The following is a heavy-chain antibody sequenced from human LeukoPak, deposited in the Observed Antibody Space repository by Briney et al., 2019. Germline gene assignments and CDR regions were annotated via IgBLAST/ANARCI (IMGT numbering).Heavy chain of an antibody. J-gene: IGHJ3*01. CDR2: IGASGADT. V-gene: IGHV3-23*01. CDR3: ARRPRDTSGYYLGAFHD. Sequence: PGGSLRLSCAASGFTFRNYAMAWVRQAPGKGLEWVPAIGASGADTYYSDSVKGRFTVPRDNSQNTLFLHMSSLRAEDTAVYFCARRPRDTSGYYLGAFHDWGQGTTVTVFS. CDR1: GFTFRNYA. D-gene: IGHD3-22*01.